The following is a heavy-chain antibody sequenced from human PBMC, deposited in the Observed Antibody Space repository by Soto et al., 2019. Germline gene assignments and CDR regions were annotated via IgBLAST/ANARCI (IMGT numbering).Heavy chain of an antibody. CDR1: GYTFTSYA. CDR3: ARSIVVVTALDY. V-gene: IGHV1-3*05. J-gene: IGHJ4*02. CDR2: INAGNGNT. Sequence: QFQLVQSGAEEKKPGASVKVSCKASGYTFTSYAMHWVRQAPGQRLEWMGWINAGNGNTKYSQKFQGRVTITRDTSASTDYMELSSLRSEDTAVYYCARSIVVVTALDYWGQGTLVTVSS. D-gene: IGHD2-21*02.